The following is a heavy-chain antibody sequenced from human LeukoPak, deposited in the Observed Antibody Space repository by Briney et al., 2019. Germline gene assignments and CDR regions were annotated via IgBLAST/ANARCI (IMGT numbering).Heavy chain of an antibody. CDR1: GYTFISYD. CDR3: ATPRGLLRTGMDV. J-gene: IGHJ6*02. CDR2: INPSSGST. V-gene: IGHV1-46*01. Sequence: ASVKVSCTASGYTFISYDMHWVRQAPGQGLEWMGIINPSSGSTTYAQKFQGRVTMTRDTSTSTVYMELSSLRAEDTAVYYCATPRGLLRTGMDVWGQGTTVSISS. D-gene: IGHD3-10*01.